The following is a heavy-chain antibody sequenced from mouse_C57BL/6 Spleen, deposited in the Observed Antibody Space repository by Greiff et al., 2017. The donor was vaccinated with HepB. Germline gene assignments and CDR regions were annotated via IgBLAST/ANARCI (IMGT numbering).Heavy chain of an antibody. D-gene: IGHD2-4*01. Sequence: QVQLKQSGAELARPGASVKLSCKASGYTFTSYGISWVKQRTGQGLEWIGEIYPRSGNTYYNEKFKGKATLTADKSSSTAYMELRSLTSEDSAVYFCARESIYYDGGVAMDYWGQGTSVTVSS. CDR2: IYPRSGNT. CDR3: ARESIYYDGGVAMDY. J-gene: IGHJ4*01. V-gene: IGHV1-81*01. CDR1: GYTFTSYG.